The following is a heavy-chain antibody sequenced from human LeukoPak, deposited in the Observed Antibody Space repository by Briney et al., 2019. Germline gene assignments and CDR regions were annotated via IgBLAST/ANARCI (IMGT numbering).Heavy chain of an antibody. J-gene: IGHJ3*02. CDR2: IYSGGST. V-gene: IGHV3-66*02. Sequence: HPGGSLRLSCAASGFTFSNYEMNWVRQAPGKGLEWVSVIYSGGSTYYADSVKGRFTISRDNSKNTLYLQMNSLRAEDTAVYYCARDPLPGAFDIWGQGTMVTVSS. CDR3: ARDPLPGAFDI. CDR1: GFTFSNYE. D-gene: IGHD2-2*01.